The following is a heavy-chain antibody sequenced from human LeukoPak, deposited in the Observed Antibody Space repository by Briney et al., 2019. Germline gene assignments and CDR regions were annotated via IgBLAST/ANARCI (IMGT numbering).Heavy chain of an antibody. CDR2: VYNSDT. J-gene: IGHJ2*01. D-gene: IGHD6-13*01. Sequence: SETLSLTCTVSGASIRSHYWSWIRQPAGKGLVWIGRVYNSDTHYNPSLKSRVTPSVDASKNQVSLRLTSVTAADTAVYYCASSISAADWYFDLWGRGTVVTVSS. CDR3: ASSISAADWYFDL. V-gene: IGHV4-4*07. CDR1: GASIRSHY.